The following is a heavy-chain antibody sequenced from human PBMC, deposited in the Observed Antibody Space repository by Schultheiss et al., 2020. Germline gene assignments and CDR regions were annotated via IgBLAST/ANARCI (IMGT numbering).Heavy chain of an antibody. D-gene: IGHD6-6*01. J-gene: IGHJ4*02. V-gene: IGHV3-20*04. CDR2: INWNGGST. CDR1: GFTFDDYG. Sequence: GGSLRLSCAASGFTFDDYGMSWVRQAPGKGLEWVSGINWNGGSTGYADSVKGRFTISRDNSKNTLYLQMNSLRAEDTAVYYCAKDHSNKYRTTSPGDYWGQGTLVTVSS. CDR3: AKDHSNKYRTTSPGDY.